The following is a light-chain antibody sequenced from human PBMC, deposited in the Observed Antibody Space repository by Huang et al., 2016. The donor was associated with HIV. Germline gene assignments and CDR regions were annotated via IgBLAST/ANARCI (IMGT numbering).Light chain of an antibody. CDR3: QQYGSSPYT. Sequence: EIVLTQYPGILSLSPGERATLSCRASPSVSSSYVAGYQQIPGQVTRLLIYAASSRSTGIPAKFSGSESGTDFTLTISRLEPEDFAVYYCQQYGSSPYTFGQGTKLEIK. CDR1: PSVSSSY. CDR2: AAS. J-gene: IGKJ2*01. V-gene: IGKV3-20*01.